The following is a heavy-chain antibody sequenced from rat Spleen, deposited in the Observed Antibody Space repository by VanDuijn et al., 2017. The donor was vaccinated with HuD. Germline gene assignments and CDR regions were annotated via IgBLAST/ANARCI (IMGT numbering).Heavy chain of an antibody. CDR3: VTAGYNLDY. CDR2: IGSNGGT. J-gene: IGHJ2*01. CDR1: XLSXTXNG. V-gene: IGHV2-47*01. Sequence: QVXXXESGPGXXQPSXXLSLXXTVXXLSXTXNGXXWIRQPPGKGREWMGAIGSNGGTDYNSAIKSRLSISRDTSKSQVFLKMNSRQTEDTAMYFCVTAGYNLDYWGQGVMVTVSS. D-gene: IGHD1-5*01.